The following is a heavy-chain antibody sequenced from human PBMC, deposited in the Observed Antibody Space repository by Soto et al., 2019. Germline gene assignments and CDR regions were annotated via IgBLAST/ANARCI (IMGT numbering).Heavy chain of an antibody. Sequence: SETLSLTCPVSGGSLSSGGYYWSWIRQHPGKGLEWIGYIYYSGSTYYNPSLKSRVTISVDTSKNQFSLKLSSVTAADTAVYYCARESRYSSSWYVWSWFDPWGQGTLVTVSS. CDR2: IYYSGST. CDR3: ARESRYSSSWYVWSWFDP. J-gene: IGHJ5*02. D-gene: IGHD6-13*01. V-gene: IGHV4-31*03. CDR1: GGSLSSGGYY.